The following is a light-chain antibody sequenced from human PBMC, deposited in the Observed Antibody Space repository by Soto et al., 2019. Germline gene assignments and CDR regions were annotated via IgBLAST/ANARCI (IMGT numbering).Light chain of an antibody. J-gene: IGKJ1*01. CDR2: GAS. V-gene: IGKV1-39*01. CDR3: QQSYSIPWT. Sequence: DIHMTQSPSSLSASVGDRVTITCRASESISSYVNWYQQRPGKAPKVLIYGASSLQSGVPSRFSGSGYGTDFTLTVSNLQPEDFATYYCQQSYSIPWTFGQGTKVEIK. CDR1: ESISSY.